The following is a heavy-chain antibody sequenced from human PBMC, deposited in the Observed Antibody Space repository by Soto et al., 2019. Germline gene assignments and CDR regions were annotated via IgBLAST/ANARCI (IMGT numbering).Heavy chain of an antibody. CDR3: TRHRGYCSSTSCQRMGYYYMDV. Sequence: GGSLRLSCAASGFTFSGSAMHWVRQASGKGLEWVGRIRSKANSYATAYAASVKGRFTISRDDSKNTAYLQMNSLKTEDTAVYYCTRHRGYCSSTSCQRMGYYYMDVWGKGTTVTVSS. CDR1: GFTFSGSA. V-gene: IGHV3-73*01. J-gene: IGHJ6*03. D-gene: IGHD2-2*01. CDR2: IRSKANSYAT.